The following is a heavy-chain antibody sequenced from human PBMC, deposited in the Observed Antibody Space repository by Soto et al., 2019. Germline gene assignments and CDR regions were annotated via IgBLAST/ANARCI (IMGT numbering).Heavy chain of an antibody. V-gene: IGHV3-30*18. J-gene: IGHJ4*02. CDR2: ISYDGSNK. CDR3: AKDLVDGDYEGYYFDY. CDR1: GFTFSSYG. Sequence: QVQLVESGGGVVQPGRSLRLSCAASGFTFSSYGMHWVRQAPGKGLEWVAVISYDGSNKYYADSVKGRFTISRDNSKNTLYLQMSSLRGEDTAVYYGAKDLVDGDYEGYYFDYWGRGTLVTVSS. D-gene: IGHD4-17*01.